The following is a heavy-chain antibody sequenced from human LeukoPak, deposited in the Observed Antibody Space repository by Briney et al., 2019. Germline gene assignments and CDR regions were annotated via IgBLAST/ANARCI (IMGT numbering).Heavy chain of an antibody. D-gene: IGHD3-16*02. Sequence: GASVKVSCKTHGYTFTNYGINWVRQAPGQGLEWMGIINPSGGSTSYAQKFQGRVTMTRDMSTSTVYMELSSLRSEDTAVYYCARVPIPSFTFGGVIHDYWGQGTLVTVSS. CDR2: INPSGGST. J-gene: IGHJ4*02. CDR1: GYTFTNYG. CDR3: ARVPIPSFTFGGVIHDY. V-gene: IGHV1-46*01.